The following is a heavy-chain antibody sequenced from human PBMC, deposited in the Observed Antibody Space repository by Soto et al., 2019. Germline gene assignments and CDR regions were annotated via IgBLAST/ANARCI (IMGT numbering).Heavy chain of an antibody. J-gene: IGHJ6*03. Sequence: GASLKISCEGSGYSFTSSWIGWVRQMPGKGLEWMGIIYPGDSDTRYSPSFQGQVTISADKSISTAYLQWSSLKAPDTAMYYCARGENYNYYYMAVWGKGTTVTVSS. CDR2: IYPGDSDT. CDR1: GYSFTSSW. V-gene: IGHV5-51*01. CDR3: ARGENYNYYYMAV.